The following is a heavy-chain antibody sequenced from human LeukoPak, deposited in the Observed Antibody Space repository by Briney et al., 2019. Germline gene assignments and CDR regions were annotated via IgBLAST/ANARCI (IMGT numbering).Heavy chain of an antibody. D-gene: IGHD2-15*01. CDR1: GFTFSSYS. V-gene: IGHV3-21*01. CDR3: VRDMNCSGGSCYSGVFDY. J-gene: IGHJ4*02. CDR2: ISSSSSYI. Sequence: PGGSLRLSCAASGFTFSSYSMNWVRQAPGKGLEWVSSISSSSSYIYYADSVKGRFTISRDNAKNSLYLQMNSLRAEDTAVYYCVRDMNCSGGSCYSGVFDYWGQGTLVTVSS.